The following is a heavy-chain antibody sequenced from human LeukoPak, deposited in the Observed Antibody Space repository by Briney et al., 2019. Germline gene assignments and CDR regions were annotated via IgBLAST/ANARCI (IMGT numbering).Heavy chain of an antibody. CDR1: GGSISSGSYY. D-gene: IGHD5-18*01. Sequence: SETLSLTCTVSGGSISSGSYYWSWIRQPAGKGLEWIGRIYTSGSTNYNPSLKSRVTISVDTSKNQFSLKLSSVTAADTAVYYCARGAREIQLWSHHHYFDYWGQGTLVTVSS. CDR3: ARGAREIQLWSHHHYFDY. J-gene: IGHJ4*02. CDR2: IYTSGST. V-gene: IGHV4-61*02.